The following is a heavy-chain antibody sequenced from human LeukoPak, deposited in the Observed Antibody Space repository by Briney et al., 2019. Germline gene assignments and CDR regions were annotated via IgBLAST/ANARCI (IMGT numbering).Heavy chain of an antibody. CDR1: GFPFSSYG. Sequence: GRSLRLSCAASGFPFSSYGMHWVRQAPGKGLEWVAVISYDGSNKYYADSVKGRFTISRDNSKNTLYLQMNSLRAEDTAVYYCAKGAFDIWGQGTMVTVSS. V-gene: IGHV3-30*18. CDR3: AKGAFDI. CDR2: ISYDGSNK. J-gene: IGHJ3*02.